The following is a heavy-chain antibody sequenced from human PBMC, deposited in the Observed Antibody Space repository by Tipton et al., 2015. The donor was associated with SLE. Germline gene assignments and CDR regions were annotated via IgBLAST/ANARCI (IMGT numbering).Heavy chain of an antibody. J-gene: IGHJ4*02. D-gene: IGHD5-12*01. Sequence: TLSLTCTVSGGSISNYYWSWIRQPAGKGLELIGYIYYSGGTSGVTKYSPSLQGRVTISGDTSKNQFSLELSSVTAADTAVYYCARRSGYYGVDYWGPGTLVTVSS. CDR1: GGSISNYY. V-gene: IGHV4-59*01. CDR2: IYYSGGT. CDR3: ARRSGYYGVDY.